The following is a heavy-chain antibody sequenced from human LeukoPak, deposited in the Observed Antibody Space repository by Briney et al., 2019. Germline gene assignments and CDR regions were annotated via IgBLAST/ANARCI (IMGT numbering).Heavy chain of an antibody. CDR3: ARDRVFEGQLGSFDP. J-gene: IGHJ5*02. D-gene: IGHD6-13*01. Sequence: SETLSLTCTVSGGSISSSSYYWGWIRQPPGKGLEWIGGIYYSGSTYYNPSLKSRVTISVDTSKNQFSLKLSSVTAADTAVYYCARDRVFEGQLGSFDPWGQGTLVTVSS. CDR2: IYYSGST. CDR1: GGSISSSSYY. V-gene: IGHV4-39*07.